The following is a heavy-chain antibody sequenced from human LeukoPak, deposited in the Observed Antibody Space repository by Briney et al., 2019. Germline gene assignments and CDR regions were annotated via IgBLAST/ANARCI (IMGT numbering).Heavy chain of an antibody. CDR1: GFTFSSYS. J-gene: IGHJ4*02. CDR2: ISSSSSYI. D-gene: IGHD3-10*01. Sequence: GGSLRLSCAASGFTFSSYSMNWVRQAPGKGLEWVSSISSSSSYIYYADSVKGRFTVSRDNAKNSLYLQMNSLRAEDTAVYYCARDEVEFTFDYWGQGTLVTVSS. CDR3: ARDEVEFTFDY. V-gene: IGHV3-21*01.